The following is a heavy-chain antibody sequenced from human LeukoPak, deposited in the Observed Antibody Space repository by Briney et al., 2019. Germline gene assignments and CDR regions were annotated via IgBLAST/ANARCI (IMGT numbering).Heavy chain of an antibody. CDR1: GGSFSGYY. D-gene: IGHD1-26*01. Sequence: SETLSLTCAVYGGSFSGYYWSWIRQPPGKGLEWIGEINHSGSTNYNPSLKSRVTISVDTSKNQFSLKLSSVTAADTAGYYCARGRRSGSYFFYYYMDVWGKGTTVTVSS. J-gene: IGHJ6*03. CDR3: ARGRRSGSYFFYYYMDV. CDR2: INHSGST. V-gene: IGHV4-34*01.